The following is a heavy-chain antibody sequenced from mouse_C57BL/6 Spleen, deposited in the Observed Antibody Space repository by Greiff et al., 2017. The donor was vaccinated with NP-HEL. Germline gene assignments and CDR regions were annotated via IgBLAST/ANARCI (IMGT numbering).Heavy chain of an antibody. CDR2: INPSTGGT. CDR1: GYSFTGYY. V-gene: IGHV1-42*01. Sequence: VHVKQSGPELVKPGASVKISCKASGYSFTGYYMNWVKQSPEKSLEWIGEINPSTGGTTYNQKFKAKATLTVDKSSSTAYMQLKSLTSEDSAVYYCARWGLTPFDYWGQGTTLTVSS. CDR3: ARWGLTPFDY. D-gene: IGHD2-13*01. J-gene: IGHJ2*01.